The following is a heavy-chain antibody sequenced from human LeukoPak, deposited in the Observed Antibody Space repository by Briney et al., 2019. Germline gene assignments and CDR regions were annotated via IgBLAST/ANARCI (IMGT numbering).Heavy chain of an antibody. CDR2: ISGTGGST. V-gene: IGHV3-23*01. CDR3: AKSSYYDSSGFYREYYFDY. D-gene: IGHD3-22*01. J-gene: IGHJ4*02. Sequence: GGSLRLPCVVSGFSFNNFGMSWVRQAPGKGLEWVSAISGTGGSTHYADSVKGRFTISRDNSKNTLYLQMNSLRAGDTAVYYCAKSSYYDSSGFYREYYFDYWGQGTLVTVSS. CDR1: GFSFNNFG.